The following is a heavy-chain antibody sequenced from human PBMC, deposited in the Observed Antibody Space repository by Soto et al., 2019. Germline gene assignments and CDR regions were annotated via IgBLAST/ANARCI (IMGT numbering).Heavy chain of an antibody. CDR2: ISFDGNIK. D-gene: IGHD2-2*01. J-gene: IGHJ3*02. V-gene: IGHV3-30*18. Sequence: GGSLRLSCAASEFTFKTYGMHCVRQAPGKGLEWVAVISFDGNIKYYADSVKGRFTTSRDNSKNTLYLQMDSRRAEDTAVYYCAKKYRESIGVIANEVSDIWARGAMDTVS. CDR1: EFTFKTYG. CDR3: AKKYRESIGVIANEVSDI.